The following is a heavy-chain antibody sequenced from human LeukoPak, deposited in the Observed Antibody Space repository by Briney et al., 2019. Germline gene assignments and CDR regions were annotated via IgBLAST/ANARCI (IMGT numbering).Heavy chain of an antibody. CDR3: ARGDCAEPYYFDY. CDR1: VGSTSGSNW. V-gene: IGHV4-4*03. J-gene: IGHJ4*02. D-gene: IGHD2-21*02. CDR2: IYHSVGT. Sequence: PGTLSPTCAVSVGSTSGSNWGSWAGPPPGKGMEWIGEIYHSVGTNYNPSLKSRVTISVDKSKSPFSLKLSSVTAADTAVYYCARGDCAEPYYFDYWGQGTLVTVSS.